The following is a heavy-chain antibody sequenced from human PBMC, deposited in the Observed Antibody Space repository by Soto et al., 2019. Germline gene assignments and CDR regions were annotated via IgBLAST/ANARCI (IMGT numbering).Heavy chain of an antibody. J-gene: IGHJ4*02. Sequence: SVKVSCKASGGTFSSYAISWVRQAPGQGLEWMGGIIPIFGTANYAQKFQGRVTITADESTSTAYMELSSLRSEDTAVYYCARHRGYSCGSVYFDYWGQGTLVTVSS. CDR1: GGTFSSYA. CDR3: ARHRGYSCGSVYFDY. V-gene: IGHV1-69*13. CDR2: IIPIFGTA. D-gene: IGHD5-18*01.